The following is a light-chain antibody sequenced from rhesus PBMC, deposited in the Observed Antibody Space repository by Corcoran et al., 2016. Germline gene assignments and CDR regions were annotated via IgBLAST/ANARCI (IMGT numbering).Light chain of an antibody. CDR2: QAS. CDR1: QSISSW. V-gene: IGKV1-22*01. Sequence: DIQMTQSPSSLSASVGDTVTITCRASQSISSWLAWYQQKPGKAPKLLIYQASTLQSGAPSRFSGSGSGTGFTFTISSLQSEDFAIFYCQQYHSSPWTFGQGTMVEI. J-gene: IGKJ1*01. CDR3: QQYHSSPWT.